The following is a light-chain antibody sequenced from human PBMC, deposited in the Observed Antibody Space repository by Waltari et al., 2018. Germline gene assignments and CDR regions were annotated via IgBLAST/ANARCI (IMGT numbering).Light chain of an antibody. CDR2: EVS. J-gene: IGLJ3*02. V-gene: IGLV2-14*01. Sequence: WDQQEPGRAPELVVYEVSQRPAGVSNRFSGSKSGNTASLTISGLQAEDDADYYCSSYTTTSSWVFGGGTKLTVL. CDR3: SSYTTTSSWV.